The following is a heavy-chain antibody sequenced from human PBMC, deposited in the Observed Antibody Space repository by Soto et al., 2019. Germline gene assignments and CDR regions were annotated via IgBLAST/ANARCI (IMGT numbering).Heavy chain of an antibody. Sequence: GGSLRLSCAASGFTFSSYAMSWVRQAPGKGLEWVAVISYDGSNKYYADSVKGRFTISRDNSKNTLYLQMNSLRAEDTAVYYCAKDYYDSRTLGYWGQGTLVTVSS. D-gene: IGHD3-22*01. V-gene: IGHV3-30*18. CDR1: GFTFSSYA. CDR3: AKDYYDSRTLGY. CDR2: ISYDGSNK. J-gene: IGHJ4*02.